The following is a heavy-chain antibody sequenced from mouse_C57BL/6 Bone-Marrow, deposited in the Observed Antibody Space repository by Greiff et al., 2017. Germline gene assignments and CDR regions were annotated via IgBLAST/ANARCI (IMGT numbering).Heavy chain of an antibody. CDR3: TRSGDGYPWYFDV. Sequence: QVQLQQPGAELVRPGASVTLSCKASGYTFTDYEMHWVKQPPVHGLEWIGAIDPETGGTAYNQKFKGKAILTADKSSSTADMELRSLTSEDSAVYYCTRSGDGYPWYFDVWGTGTSGTVSS. D-gene: IGHD2-3*01. CDR1: GYTFTDYE. V-gene: IGHV1-15*01. J-gene: IGHJ1*03. CDR2: IDPETGGT.